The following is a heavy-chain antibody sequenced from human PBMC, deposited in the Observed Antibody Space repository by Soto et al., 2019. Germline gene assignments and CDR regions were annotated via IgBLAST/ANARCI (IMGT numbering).Heavy chain of an antibody. CDR2: IYYSGTTT. CDR1: GGSISSYY. Sequence: PSETMYLTCTVSGGSISSYYWSWIRQPPGKGLEWIGYIYYSGTTTNYNPSLKSRVTLSVDTSKNQFSLKLSSVTAADTAVYYCARLGGSFADPHFDYWGQGTLVTVSS. D-gene: IGHD1-26*01. V-gene: IGHV4-59*08. CDR3: ARLGGSFADPHFDY. J-gene: IGHJ4*02.